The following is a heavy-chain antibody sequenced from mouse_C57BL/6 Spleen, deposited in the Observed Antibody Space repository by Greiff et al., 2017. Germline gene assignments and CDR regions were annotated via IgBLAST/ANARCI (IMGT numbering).Heavy chain of an antibody. CDR2: IDPANGNT. CDR3: ARTAPSPYGGGMDY. J-gene: IGHJ4*01. CDR1: GFTIKNTY. Sequence: EVQLQQSVAELVRPGASVKLSCTASGFTIKNTYMHWVKQRPEQGLEWIGRIDPANGNTTYAPTFQGTATITADTSSNTAYLQLSSLTSEDTAIYYCARTAPSPYGGGMDYWGQGTSVTVSA. V-gene: IGHV14-3*01. D-gene: IGHD1-2*01.